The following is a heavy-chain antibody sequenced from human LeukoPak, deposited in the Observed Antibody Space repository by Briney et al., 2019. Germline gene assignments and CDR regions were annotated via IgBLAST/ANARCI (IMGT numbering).Heavy chain of an antibody. V-gene: IGHV2-5*01. CDR3: ASSYGDYVGH. CDR1: GFSLSTTGVA. Sequence: SGPTLVKPTQILTLTCTFSGFSLSTTGVAVGWIRQPPGKALECLALIYWNDDHRYSPSLKSRLTITKDTSKNQVVLTMTSVDPVDTATYYCASSYGDYVGHWGQGTLVTVSS. CDR2: IYWNDDH. D-gene: IGHD4-17*01. J-gene: IGHJ4*02.